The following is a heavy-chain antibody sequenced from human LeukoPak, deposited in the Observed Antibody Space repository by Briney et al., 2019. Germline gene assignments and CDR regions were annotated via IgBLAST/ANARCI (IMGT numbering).Heavy chain of an antibody. CDR1: GGSISTSYY. CDR3: ARRRGNYEGNWFDP. Sequence: PSETVSLTCTDSGGSISTSYYWVWIRQPPGKGLEWIGSIYYSGSTYYNPSLKSRVPISVDTSKNQFSLKLSSVTAADTAVYYCARRRGNYEGNWFDPWGQGTLVTVSS. V-gene: IGHV4-39*01. D-gene: IGHD3-10*01. CDR2: IYYSGST. J-gene: IGHJ5*02.